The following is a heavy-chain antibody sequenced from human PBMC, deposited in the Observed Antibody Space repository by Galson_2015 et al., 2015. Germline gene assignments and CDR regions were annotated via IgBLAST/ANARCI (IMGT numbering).Heavy chain of an antibody. D-gene: IGHD2-15*01. J-gene: IGHJ4*02. Sequence: SVKVSCKASGGTFSIFAISWVRQAPGQRLEWMGGLLPIYGTPNYAQKFQGRVTITADESTSTVYMELSSLTSEDTAVFYCATSNADVYCSGGSCYLDSWGQGTLVTVSS. CDR2: LLPIYGTP. V-gene: IGHV1-69*13. CDR3: ATSNADVYCSGGSCYLDS. CDR1: GGTFSIFA.